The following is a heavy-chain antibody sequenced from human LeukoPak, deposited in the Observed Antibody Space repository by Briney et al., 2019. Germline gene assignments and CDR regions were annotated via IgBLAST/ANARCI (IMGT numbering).Heavy chain of an antibody. J-gene: IGHJ5*01. V-gene: IGHV1-2*02. D-gene: IGHD2-15*01. Sequence: ASVKVSCKGSGYTFIDYHIHWVRQAPGQGLEWMGWINPNSGGTIYAQKFQGRVTMTRDTSINTAYMELSRLTSDDAAMYYYARVSCSGGTCYDLGWFDSWGQGTLVTVSS. CDR1: GYTFIDYH. CDR2: INPNSGGT. CDR3: ARVSCSGGTCYDLGWFDS.